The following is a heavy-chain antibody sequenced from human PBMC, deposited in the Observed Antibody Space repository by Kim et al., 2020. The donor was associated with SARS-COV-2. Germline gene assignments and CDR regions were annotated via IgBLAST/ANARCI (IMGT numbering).Heavy chain of an antibody. V-gene: IGHV4-39*07. D-gene: IGHD6-6*01. CDR3: ARVDIIAARTFDP. J-gene: IGHJ5*02. Sequence: YNPSLRSRVTISVETSKNQFSLKLSSVTAADTAVYYCARVDIIAARTFDPWGQGTLVTVSS.